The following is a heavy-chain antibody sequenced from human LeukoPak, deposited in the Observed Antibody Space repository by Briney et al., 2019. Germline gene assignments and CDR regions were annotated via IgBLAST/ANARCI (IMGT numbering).Heavy chain of an antibody. V-gene: IGHV3-30*04. J-gene: IGHJ4*02. CDR2: ISYDGSNK. CDR1: GFTFSSYA. Sequence: GRSLRLSCAASGFTFSSYAMHWVRQAPAKGLEWVAVISYDGSNKYYADSVKGRFSISRDNSKNTLYLQMNSLRAEDTAVYYCARSPEDYYDSSGPLDYWGQGTLVTVSS. CDR3: ARSPEDYYDSSGPLDY. D-gene: IGHD3-22*01.